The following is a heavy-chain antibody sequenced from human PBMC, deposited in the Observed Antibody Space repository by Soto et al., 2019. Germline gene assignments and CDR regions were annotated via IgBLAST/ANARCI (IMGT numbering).Heavy chain of an antibody. CDR3: AKVTGYSSSWYPFDY. V-gene: IGHV3-9*01. CDR2: ISWNSGSI. CDR1: GFTFDDYA. J-gene: IGHJ4*02. D-gene: IGHD6-13*01. Sequence: DVQLVESGGGLVQPGRSLRLSCAASGFTFDDYAMHWVRQAPGKGLEWVSGISWNSGSIGYADSVKGRFTISRDNAKNSLYLQMNSLRAEDTALYYCAKVTGYSSSWYPFDYWGQGTLVTVSS.